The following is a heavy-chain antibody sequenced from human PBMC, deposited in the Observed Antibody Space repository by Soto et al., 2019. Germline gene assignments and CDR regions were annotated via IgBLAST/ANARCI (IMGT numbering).Heavy chain of an antibody. J-gene: IGHJ4*02. D-gene: IGHD3-16*01. CDR1: GYTFTSYA. Sequence: ASVKVSCKASGYTFTSYAMHWVRQAPGQRLEWMGWINAVNGNTKYSQKFQGRVTITRDTSASTAYMELSSLRSEDTAVYYCARAVGGPTSNLDYWGQGTLVTVSS. CDR2: INAVNGNT. CDR3: ARAVGGPTSNLDY. V-gene: IGHV1-3*01.